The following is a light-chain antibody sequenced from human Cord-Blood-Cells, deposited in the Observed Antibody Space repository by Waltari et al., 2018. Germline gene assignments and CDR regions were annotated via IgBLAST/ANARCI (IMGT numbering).Light chain of an antibody. V-gene: IGKV3-11*01. Sequence: EIVLTQSPATLSLSPGERATLSCRASQSVSSYLAWYQQKPGQAPRLLICDASNRATGIPARFSGSGSGTDCTLTSSSREPEDFAVYYCQQRSNWPPRTFGAGTKVEIK. J-gene: IGKJ4*01. CDR3: QQRSNWPPRT. CDR1: QSVSSY. CDR2: DAS.